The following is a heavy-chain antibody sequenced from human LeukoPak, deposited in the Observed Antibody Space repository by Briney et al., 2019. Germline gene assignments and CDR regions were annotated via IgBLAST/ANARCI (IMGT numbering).Heavy chain of an antibody. J-gene: IGHJ4*02. CDR1: GYTFTSHG. CDR3: ARDLRGSWGPGFDY. V-gene: IGHV1-18*01. D-gene: IGHD1-26*01. Sequence: ASVKVSCKASGYTFTSHGISWVRQAPGQGLEWMGRISAYNGNTNYAQKLQGRVTMTTDTSTSTAYMELRSLRSDDTAVYYCARDLRGSWGPGFDYWGQGTLVTVSS. CDR2: ISAYNGNT.